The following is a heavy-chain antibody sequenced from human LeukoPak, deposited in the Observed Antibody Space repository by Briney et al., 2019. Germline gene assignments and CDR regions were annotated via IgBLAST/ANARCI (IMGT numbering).Heavy chain of an antibody. V-gene: IGHV3-23*01. CDR1: GFTFSSYA. Sequence: GGSLRLSCAASGFTFSSYAMSWVRQAPGKGLEWVSAISGSGGSTYYADSVKGRFTISRDNSKNTLYLQMNSLRAEDTAVYYCAKDPLPDYGDYGPPHYWGQGTLVTVSS. D-gene: IGHD4-17*01. CDR2: ISGSGGST. J-gene: IGHJ4*02. CDR3: AKDPLPDYGDYGPPHY.